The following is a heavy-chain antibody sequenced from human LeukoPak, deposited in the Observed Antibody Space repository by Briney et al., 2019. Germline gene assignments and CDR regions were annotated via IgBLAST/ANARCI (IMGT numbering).Heavy chain of an antibody. V-gene: IGHV3-30*03. D-gene: IGHD3-22*01. CDR2: ISYDGSNK. J-gene: IGHJ4*02. Sequence: PGGSLRLSCAAPGFTFSSYGMHWVRQAPGKGLEWVAVISYDGSNKYYADSVKGRFTISRDNSKNTLYLQMNSLRAEDTAVYFCARDHYDSSGKYVGGYWGQGTLVTVSS. CDR3: ARDHYDSSGKYVGGY. CDR1: GFTFSSYG.